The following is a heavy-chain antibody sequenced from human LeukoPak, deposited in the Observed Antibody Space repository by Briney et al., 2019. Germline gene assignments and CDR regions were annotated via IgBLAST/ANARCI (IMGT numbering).Heavy chain of an antibody. CDR2: ISGSGGST. Sequence: GGSLRLSCAASGFTFSSYAMSWVRQAPGKGLEWVSAISGSGGSTYYADSVKGRFTISRDNSKNTLYLQMNSLRAEDTAVYYCAKHSVPLYYDFWSGYLGYFDYWGQGALVTVSS. J-gene: IGHJ4*02. D-gene: IGHD3-3*01. CDR1: GFTFSSYA. CDR3: AKHSVPLYYDFWSGYLGYFDY. V-gene: IGHV3-23*01.